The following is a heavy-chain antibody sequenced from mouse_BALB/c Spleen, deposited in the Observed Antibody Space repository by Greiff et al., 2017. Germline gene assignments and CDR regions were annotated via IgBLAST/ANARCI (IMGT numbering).Heavy chain of an antibody. CDR1: GYTFTDYN. CDR3: ARSAGYYYGSSYAMDY. D-gene: IGHD1-1*01. Sequence: EVQLQESGPELVKPGASVKISCKASGYTFTDYNMHWVKQSHGKSLEWIGYIYPYNGGTGYNQKFKSKATLTVDNSSSNAYMELRSLTSEDSAVYYCARSAGYYYGSSYAMDYWGQGTSVTVSS. J-gene: IGHJ4*01. CDR2: IYPYNGGT. V-gene: IGHV1S29*02.